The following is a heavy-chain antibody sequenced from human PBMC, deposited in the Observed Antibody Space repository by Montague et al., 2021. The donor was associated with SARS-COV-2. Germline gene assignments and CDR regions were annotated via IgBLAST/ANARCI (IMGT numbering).Heavy chain of an antibody. CDR2: IFYTGGT. CDR1: GGSISSHY. CDR3: ARLPPNGRWYLDL. J-gene: IGHJ2*01. Sequence: SETLSLTCTVSGGSISSHYWTWIRQPPGKGLEWIGYIFYTGGTNYNPSLKSRVAISVDTSKNQFSLSLRSVTAADTALYYCARLPPNGRWYLDLWGRGTLVTVSS. D-gene: IGHD2-8*01. V-gene: IGHV4-59*11.